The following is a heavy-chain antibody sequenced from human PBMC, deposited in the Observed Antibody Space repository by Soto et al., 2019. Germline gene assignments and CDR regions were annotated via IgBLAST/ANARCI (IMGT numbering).Heavy chain of an antibody. Sequence: QVQLVESGGGVVQPGRSLRLSCAASGFTFSNYAMHWVRQAPGKGLEWVAVISYDGSNKYYADSVKGRFTISRDNSKNTLYLQMDSLRAEDTAVFYCAREGFYGDLIKSEFPFWGQGTLVTVSS. J-gene: IGHJ4*02. D-gene: IGHD4-17*01. CDR3: AREGFYGDLIKSEFPF. CDR1: GFTFSNYA. V-gene: IGHV3-30-3*01. CDR2: ISYDGSNK.